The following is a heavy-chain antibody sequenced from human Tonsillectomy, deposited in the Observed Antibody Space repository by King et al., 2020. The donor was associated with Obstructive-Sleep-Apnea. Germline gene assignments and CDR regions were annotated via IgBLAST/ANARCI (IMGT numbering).Heavy chain of an antibody. CDR1: GFTFSSYA. Sequence: VQLVESGGGLVQPGGSLRLSCAASGFTFSSYAMSWVRQAPGKGLEWVSAISGSGGSTYYADSVKGRFTISRDNSKNTLYLQMNSLRAEDTAVYYCAKVLTIGTVAGEYYFDYWGQGTLVTVSS. V-gene: IGHV3-23*04. CDR2: ISGSGGST. D-gene: IGHD3-10*01. J-gene: IGHJ4*02. CDR3: AKVLTIGTVAGEYYFDY.